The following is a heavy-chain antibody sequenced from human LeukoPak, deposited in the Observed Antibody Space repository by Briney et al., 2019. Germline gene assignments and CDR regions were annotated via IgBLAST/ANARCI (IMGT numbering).Heavy chain of an antibody. D-gene: IGHD2-2*01. CDR3: ARDARGMIVVVPAAAPHYGMDV. Sequence: PSQTLSLTCTVSGGSISSGDYYWRWIRQPPGKGLEWIGYIYYSGSTYYNPSLKSRLTISVDTSKNQFSLKLSSVTAADTAVYYCARDARGMIVVVPAAAPHYGMDVWGKGTTVTVSS. CDR1: GGSISSGDYY. CDR2: IYYSGST. V-gene: IGHV4-30-4*01. J-gene: IGHJ6*04.